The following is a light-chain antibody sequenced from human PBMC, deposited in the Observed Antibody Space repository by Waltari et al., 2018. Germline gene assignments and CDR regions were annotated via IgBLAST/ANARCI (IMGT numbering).Light chain of an antibody. J-gene: IGLJ2*01. CDR2: GNS. Sequence: QSVLTQPPSVSGAPGQRVTISCTGSSSNIGAGYDVHWYQQLPGTAPKLLIYGNSNRPSGFPDRFYGSKSGTSASLAITGLQAEDEADYYGQSYDSSLSGHVVFGGGTKLTVL. CDR3: QSYDSSLSGHVV. V-gene: IGLV1-40*01. CDR1: SSNIGAGYD.